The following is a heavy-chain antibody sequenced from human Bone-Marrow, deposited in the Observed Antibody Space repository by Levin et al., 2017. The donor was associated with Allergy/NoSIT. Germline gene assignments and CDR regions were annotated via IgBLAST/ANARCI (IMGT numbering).Heavy chain of an antibody. CDR3: ATAGRGGGCSGGSCHIVDY. Sequence: PGGSLRLSCAASGFTFSNYAVHWVRQAPGKGLEWVSIISYDGNHKYYADSVKGRFTISRDNSRNTLYLQMNSLRVEDTAVYYCATAGRGGGCSGGSCHIVDYWGQGTLVTVSS. CDR2: ISYDGNHK. D-gene: IGHD2-15*01. J-gene: IGHJ4*02. CDR1: GFTFSNYA. V-gene: IGHV3-30-3*01.